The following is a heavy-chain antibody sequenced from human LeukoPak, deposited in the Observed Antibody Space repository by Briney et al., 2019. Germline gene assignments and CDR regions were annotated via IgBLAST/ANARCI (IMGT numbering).Heavy chain of an antibody. Sequence: GALVKVSCKASGYTFTGYYMHWVRQAPGQGLEWMGWINPNSGGTKYAQKFQGRVTMARDTSISTAYMELSRLRSDDTAVYYCAKDTSPPDWFDPWGQGTLVTVSS. CDR1: GYTFTGYY. CDR2: INPNSGGT. D-gene: IGHD2-2*01. CDR3: AKDTSPPDWFDP. J-gene: IGHJ5*02. V-gene: IGHV1-2*02.